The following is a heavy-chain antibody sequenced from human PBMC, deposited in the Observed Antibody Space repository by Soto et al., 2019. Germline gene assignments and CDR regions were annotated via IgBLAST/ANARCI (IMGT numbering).Heavy chain of an antibody. CDR1: GYTFTSYY. J-gene: IGHJ4*02. CDR3: ARAYCGGDCYPGGYFDY. CDR2: INPSGGGT. D-gene: IGHD2-21*02. Sequence: ASVKVSCKASGYTFTSYYMHWVRQAPGQGLEWMGIINPSGGGTSYAQKFQGRVTMTRDTSTSTVYMELSSLRSEDTAVYYCARAYCGGDCYPGGYFDYWGQGTLVTVSS. V-gene: IGHV1-46*01.